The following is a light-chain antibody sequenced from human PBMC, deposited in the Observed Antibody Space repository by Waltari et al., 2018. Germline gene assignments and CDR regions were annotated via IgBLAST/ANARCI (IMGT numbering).Light chain of an antibody. CDR1: QSVSSN. Sequence: EIVMTQSPATLSVSPGERATLSCRASQSVSSNLAWYQQKPGQAPRLLIHGASTRATGIPARFSGSGSGTEFTLTISSLQSEDFAVYYCQQYNNWPPGAFGQGTEVE. J-gene: IGKJ1*01. V-gene: IGKV3-15*01. CDR3: QQYNNWPPGA. CDR2: GAS.